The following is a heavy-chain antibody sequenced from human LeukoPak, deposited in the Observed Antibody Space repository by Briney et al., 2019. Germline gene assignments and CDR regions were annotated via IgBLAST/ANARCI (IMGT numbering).Heavy chain of an antibody. CDR2: ISWNSGSI. V-gene: IGHV3-9*01. CDR3: ASPGPYITDAFDI. Sequence: GGSLRLSCAASGFTFDDYAMHWVRQAPGKGLEWVSGISWNSGSIGYADPVKGRFTISRDNAKNSLYLQMNSLRAEDTAVYYCASPGPYITDAFDIWGQGTMVTVSS. J-gene: IGHJ3*02. D-gene: IGHD3-10*01. CDR1: GFTFDDYA.